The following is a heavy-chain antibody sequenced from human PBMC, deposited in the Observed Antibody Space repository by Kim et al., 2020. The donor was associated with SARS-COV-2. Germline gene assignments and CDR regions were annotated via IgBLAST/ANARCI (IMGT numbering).Heavy chain of an antibody. CDR2: IYYTGST. V-gene: IGHV4-39*07. CDR3: AGWSRTDKGFDA. D-gene: IGHD3-3*01. CDR1: GASISSSSHS. J-gene: IGHJ5*02. Sequence: SETLSLTCSVSGASISSSSHSWGWVRQAPGEGLEWLGNIYYTGSTSDSPSFKGRVILSTDTSKNQFSLTLKSVTAADTAVYYCAGWSRTDKGFDAWGQG.